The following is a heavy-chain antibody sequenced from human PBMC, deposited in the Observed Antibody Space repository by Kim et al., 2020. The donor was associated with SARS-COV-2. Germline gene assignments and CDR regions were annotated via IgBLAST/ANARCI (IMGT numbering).Heavy chain of an antibody. CDR3: ARETAAAGKTFDY. Sequence: PQRFPGRVTMTRDTSTSTVFRDLSNLRSDDTAVYYCARETAAAGKTFDYWGQGTLVTVSS. V-gene: IGHV1-46*01. J-gene: IGHJ4*02. D-gene: IGHD6-13*01.